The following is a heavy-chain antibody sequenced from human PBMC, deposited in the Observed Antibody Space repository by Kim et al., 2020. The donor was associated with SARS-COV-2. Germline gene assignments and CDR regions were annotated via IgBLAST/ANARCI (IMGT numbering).Heavy chain of an antibody. V-gene: IGHV4-31*03. Sequence: SETLSLTCTVSGGSISSGGYYWSWIRQHPGKGLEWIGYIYYSGSTYYNPSLKSRVTISVDTSKNHFSLKLSSVTAADTAVYYCAGVLASDDAFDIWGQGTMVTVSS. CDR3: AGVLASDDAFDI. CDR2: IYYSGST. J-gene: IGHJ3*02. CDR1: GGSISSGGYY.